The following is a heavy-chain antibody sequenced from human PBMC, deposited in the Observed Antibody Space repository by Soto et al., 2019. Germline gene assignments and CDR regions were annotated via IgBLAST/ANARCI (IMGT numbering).Heavy chain of an antibody. CDR1: GFTFDDYT. CDR2: ISWDGGST. CDR3: AKDMRRYYYYGMDV. V-gene: IGHV3-43*01. Sequence: PGGSLRLSCAASGFTFDDYTIHWGRQAPGKGLEWVSLISWDGGSTYYADSVKGRFTISRDNSKNSLYLQMNSLRTEDTALYYCAKDMRRYYYYGMDVWGQGTTVTVSS. J-gene: IGHJ6*02.